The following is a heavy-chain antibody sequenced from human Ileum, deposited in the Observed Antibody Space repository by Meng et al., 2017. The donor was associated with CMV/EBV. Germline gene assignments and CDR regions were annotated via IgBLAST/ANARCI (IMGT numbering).Heavy chain of an antibody. J-gene: IGHJ4*02. CDR3: DTLGSSDQGARDH. Sequence: SGFVLSDSRLHWVRPASGKGLEWVGRSRSKANRHATEYAESVEGRFTISRDDSKNTAYLEMNSLKTDDTAVYYCDTLGSSDQGARDHWGQGTLVTVSS. CDR1: GFVLSDSR. D-gene: IGHD1-26*01. CDR2: SRSKANRHAT. V-gene: IGHV3-73*01.